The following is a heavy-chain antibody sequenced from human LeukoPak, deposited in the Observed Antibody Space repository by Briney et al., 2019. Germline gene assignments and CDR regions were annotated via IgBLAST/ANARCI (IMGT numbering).Heavy chain of an antibody. J-gene: IGHJ4*02. CDR1: GGTFSSYA. V-gene: IGHV1-69*13. D-gene: IGHD3-10*01. CDR3: ARGPISQLLWFGELYGYYFDY. Sequence: ASVKVSCKASGGTFSSYAISWVRQAPGQGLEWMGGIIPIFGTANYAQKFQGRVTITADESTSTAYMELSSLRSEDTAVYYCARGPISQLLWFGELYGYYFDYWGQGTLVTVSS. CDR2: IIPIFGTA.